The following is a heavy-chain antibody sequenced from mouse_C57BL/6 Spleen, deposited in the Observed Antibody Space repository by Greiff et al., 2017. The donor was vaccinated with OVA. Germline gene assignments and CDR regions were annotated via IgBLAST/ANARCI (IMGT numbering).Heavy chain of an antibody. CDR1: GYTFTSYW. D-gene: IGHD4-1*01. V-gene: IGHV1-74*01. CDR2: IHPSDSDT. Sequence: QVQLQQPGAELVKPGASVKVSCKASGYTFTSYWMHWVRQMPGQGVEWIGRIHPSDSDTNYNQKFKGKATLTVEKSSSTDYMQLSSLTSEDSAVYYCANLGKDYWGQGTTLTVSS. J-gene: IGHJ2*01. CDR3: ANLGKDY.